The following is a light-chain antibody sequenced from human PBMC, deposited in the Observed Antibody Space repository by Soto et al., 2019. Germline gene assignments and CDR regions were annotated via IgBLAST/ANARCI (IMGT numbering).Light chain of an antibody. V-gene: IGKV3D-20*01. J-gene: IGKJ1*01. CDR1: QSVSSNY. Sequence: ENVLTQSPATLSLSPGERAAISCGASQSVSSNYLAWYQQKPGLAPRLLIYDASRRATGIPDRFSGSGSGADFILSISRLEPEDFAVYYCQQYGSSPWTFGQGTKVDIK. CDR2: DAS. CDR3: QQYGSSPWT.